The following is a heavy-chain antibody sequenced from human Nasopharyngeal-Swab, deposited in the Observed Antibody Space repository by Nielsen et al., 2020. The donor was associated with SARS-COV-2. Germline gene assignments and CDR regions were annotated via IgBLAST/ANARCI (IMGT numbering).Heavy chain of an antibody. Sequence: GGSLRLSCAASGFTFSSYGMHWVRQAPGKGLEWVAVISYDGSNKYYADSVKGRFSISRDNSKNTLFLEMNSLRAADTAVYYCAKSMTTLIAYYYYGADVWGQGTTVTVSS. V-gene: IGHV3-30*18. CDR2: ISYDGSNK. D-gene: IGHD4-11*01. J-gene: IGHJ6*02. CDR3: AKSMTTLIAYYYYGADV. CDR1: GFTFSSYG.